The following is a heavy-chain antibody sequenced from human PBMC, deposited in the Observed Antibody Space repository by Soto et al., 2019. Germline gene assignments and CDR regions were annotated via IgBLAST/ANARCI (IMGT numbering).Heavy chain of an antibody. CDR1: GGTFSSYT. Sequence: ASVKVSCKASGGTFSSYTISWVRQAPGQGLEWMGRIIPILGIANYAQKFQGRVTITADKSTSTAYMELSSLRSEDTAVYYCARDRGDYSYHFDYWGQGTLVTVSS. V-gene: IGHV1-69*04. D-gene: IGHD4-17*01. J-gene: IGHJ4*02. CDR3: ARDRGDYSYHFDY. CDR2: IIPILGIA.